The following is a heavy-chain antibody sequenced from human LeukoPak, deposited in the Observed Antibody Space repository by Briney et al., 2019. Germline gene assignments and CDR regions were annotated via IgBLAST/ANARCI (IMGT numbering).Heavy chain of an antibody. V-gene: IGHV1-8*03. CDR2: MNPNSGNT. D-gene: IGHD2-8*01. CDR3: ARVNGFDAFDT. CDR1: GYTFTSYD. Sequence: ASVKVSCKASGYTFTSYDINWVRQATGQGLEWMGWMNPNSGNTDYAQKFQGRVTITRNTSISTAYMELSSLRSEDTAVYYCARVNGFDAFDTWGQGTMVTVSS. J-gene: IGHJ3*02.